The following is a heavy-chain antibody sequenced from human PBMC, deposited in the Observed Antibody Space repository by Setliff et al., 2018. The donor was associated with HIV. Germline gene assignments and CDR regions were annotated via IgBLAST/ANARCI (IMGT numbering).Heavy chain of an antibody. D-gene: IGHD6-19*01. Sequence: GASVKVSCKTSGYTFTSYDVHWVRQATGQGLEWMGWMNPNSGNTGYAQKFQGRVTMTRNTSISTAYMELSSLRSEDTAVYYCARIAWPWWQWLVRSGKWYFDYWGQGTLVTVSS. CDR3: ARIAWPWWQWLVRSGKWYFDY. J-gene: IGHJ4*02. V-gene: IGHV1-8*02. CDR1: GYTFTSYD. CDR2: MNPNSGNT.